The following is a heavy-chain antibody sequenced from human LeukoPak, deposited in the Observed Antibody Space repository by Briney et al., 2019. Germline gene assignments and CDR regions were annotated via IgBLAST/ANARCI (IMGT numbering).Heavy chain of an antibody. V-gene: IGHV1-2*02. Sequence: GASVKVSCKTSGYTFTGYYMHWVRQAPGQGLEWMGWINPNSGGTNYAQKFQGRVTMTRDTSKNQFSLKLSSVTAADTAVYYCARHVSGWYVLTIPYFDYWGQGTLVTVSS. J-gene: IGHJ4*02. CDR1: GYTFTGYY. CDR2: INPNSGGT. CDR3: ARHVSGWYVLTIPYFDY. D-gene: IGHD6-19*01.